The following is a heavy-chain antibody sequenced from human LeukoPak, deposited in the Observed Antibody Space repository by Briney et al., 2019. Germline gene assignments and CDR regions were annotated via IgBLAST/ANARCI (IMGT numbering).Heavy chain of an antibody. J-gene: IGHJ3*02. CDR2: ISGSGGST. Sequence: GGSLRLSCAASGFTFSSYAMSWVRQAPGKGLEWVSAISGSGGSTYYADSVTGRFTISRDNSKNTLYLQMNSLRAEDTAVYYCAKSRGWFGELWDAFDIWGQGTMVTVSS. CDR3: AKSRGWFGELWDAFDI. CDR1: GFTFSSYA. D-gene: IGHD3-10*01. V-gene: IGHV3-23*01.